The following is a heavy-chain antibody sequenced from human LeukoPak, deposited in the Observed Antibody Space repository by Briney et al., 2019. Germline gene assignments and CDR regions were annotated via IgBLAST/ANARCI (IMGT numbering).Heavy chain of an antibody. CDR1: GSSFSNYW. D-gene: IGHD2-15*01. V-gene: IGHV5-51*01. J-gene: IGHJ3*02. CDR3: ARPRVVAATTAHAAFDI. CDR2: IYPGDSVT. Sequence: GESLKTSCKGSGSSFSNYWIGWGRPMPGRGLEWMEIIYPGDSVTIYSSSLQGQVTSSADKSISTANLQWSSLTASDTAMYFCARPRVVAATTAHAAFDIWGQGTLVSVSS.